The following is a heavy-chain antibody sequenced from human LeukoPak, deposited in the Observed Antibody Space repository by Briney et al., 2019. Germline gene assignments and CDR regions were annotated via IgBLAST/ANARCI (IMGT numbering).Heavy chain of an antibody. J-gene: IGHJ6*03. CDR1: GGSISSGDYY. D-gene: IGHD1-26*01. V-gene: IGHV4-30-4*08. CDR2: IYYSGST. Sequence: PSETLSLTCTVSGGSISSGDYYWSWIRQPPGKGLEWIGYIYYSGSTYYNPSLKSRVTISVDTSKNQFSLKLRSVTAADTAGYFCPGGVVGPIPADYSYYYYRDVGGKGPTAPVPS. CDR3: PGGVVGPIPADYSYYYYRDV.